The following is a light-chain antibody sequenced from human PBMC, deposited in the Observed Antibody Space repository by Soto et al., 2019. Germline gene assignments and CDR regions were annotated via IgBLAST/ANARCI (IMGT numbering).Light chain of an antibody. J-gene: IGLJ1*01. CDR2: DDS. Sequence: VLTQPPSVSVAPGQTARVSCGGNRLETKTVFWYQQKPGQAPVLVVRDDSVRPSGIPERFSGSNSGGTATLTITGVDAGDEADYYCQVWDSLSDHHVFGPGTKVTVL. V-gene: IGLV3-21*02. CDR1: RLETKT. CDR3: QVWDSLSDHHV.